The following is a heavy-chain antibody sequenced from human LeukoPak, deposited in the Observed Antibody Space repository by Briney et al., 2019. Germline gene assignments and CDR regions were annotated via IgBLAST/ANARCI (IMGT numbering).Heavy chain of an antibody. D-gene: IGHD6-13*01. Sequence: GESLKISCKGSGYSFTSYWIGWVGQMPGKGLEWMGIIYPGDSDTRYSPSFQGQVTISADKSISTAYLQWSSLKASDTAMYYCAGQAAQQLADRRYYGMDDWGQGTTVTVSS. CDR2: IYPGDSDT. CDR1: GYSFTSYW. V-gene: IGHV5-51*01. J-gene: IGHJ6*02. CDR3: AGQAAQQLADRRYYGMDD.